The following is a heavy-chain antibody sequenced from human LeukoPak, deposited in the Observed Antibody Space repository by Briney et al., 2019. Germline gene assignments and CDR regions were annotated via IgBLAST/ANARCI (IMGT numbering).Heavy chain of an antibody. V-gene: IGHV3-23*01. Sequence: AGGSLRLSCAASGFAFSSYAMSWVRQAPGKGLEWVSAISGSGGSTYYADSVKGRFTISRDNSKNTLYLQMNSLRAEDTAVYYCAKSEVQLWLRELYYFDYWGQGTLVTVSS. CDR2: ISGSGGST. CDR1: GFAFSSYA. D-gene: IGHD5-18*01. J-gene: IGHJ4*02. CDR3: AKSEVQLWLRELYYFDY.